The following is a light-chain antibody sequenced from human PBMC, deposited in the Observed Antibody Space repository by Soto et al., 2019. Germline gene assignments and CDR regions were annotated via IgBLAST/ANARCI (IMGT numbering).Light chain of an antibody. Sequence: QSVLTQPPAVSAAPGQKVTISCSGSSSNTENNYVSWYQQLPGTAPKLLIYENNKRPSGIPDRFPGSKSGTSATLVITGLQTADEADYYCATWHSSLSIGVFGTGTKVTVL. V-gene: IGLV1-51*02. J-gene: IGLJ1*01. CDR2: ENN. CDR1: SSNTENNY. CDR3: ATWHSSLSIGV.